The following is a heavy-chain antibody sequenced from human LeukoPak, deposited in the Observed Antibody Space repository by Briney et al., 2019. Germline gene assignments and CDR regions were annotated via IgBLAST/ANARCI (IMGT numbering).Heavy chain of an antibody. CDR3: ARDLGNVGDYYYGMDV. Sequence: ASVKVSCKASGNTFTTYYMHWVRQAPGQGLEWMGIINPSEGGTRLAQKFKGRVTMTRDTSTSTVYMEVSSLRSEDTAVYFCARDLGNVGDYYYGMDVWGQGTTVTVPS. CDR1: GNTFTTYY. CDR2: INPSEGGT. V-gene: IGHV1-46*01. D-gene: IGHD1-1*01. J-gene: IGHJ6*02.